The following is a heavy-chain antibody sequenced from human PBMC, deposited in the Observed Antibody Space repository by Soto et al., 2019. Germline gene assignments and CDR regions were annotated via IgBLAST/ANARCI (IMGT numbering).Heavy chain of an antibody. J-gene: IGHJ4*02. CDR3: TRDASVGAVAGSLDY. Sequence: GSLRLSCTASGFTFGDYAMSWFRQAPGKGLEWVGFIRSKAYGGTTEYAASVKGRFTISRDDSKSIAYLQMNSLKTEDTAVYYCTRDASVGAVAGSLDYWGQGTLVTVSS. V-gene: IGHV3-49*03. CDR1: GFTFGDYA. CDR2: IRSKAYGGTT. D-gene: IGHD6-19*01.